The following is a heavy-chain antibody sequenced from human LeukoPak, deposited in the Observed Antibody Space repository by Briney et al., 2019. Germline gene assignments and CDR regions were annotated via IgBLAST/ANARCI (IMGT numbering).Heavy chain of an antibody. CDR1: GLTFSDYY. CDR2: ISTSGKTI. CDR3: ARIARIATRPHYYFDY. Sequence: GGSLRLSCAASGLTFSDYYMSWIRQAPGKGLEWVSSISTSGKTIYYADSVKGRFTISRDNAKNSLYLQVNSLRAEDTAVYYCARIARIATRPHYYFDYWGQGTLVTVSS. J-gene: IGHJ4*02. D-gene: IGHD6-6*01. V-gene: IGHV3-11*01.